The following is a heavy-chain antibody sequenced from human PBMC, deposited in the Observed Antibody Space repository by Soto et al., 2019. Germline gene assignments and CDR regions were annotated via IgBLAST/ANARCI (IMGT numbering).Heavy chain of an antibody. V-gene: IGHV3-11*06. D-gene: IGHD3-22*01. CDR2: ISSSSSYT. Sequence: QVQLVESGGGLVKPGGSLRLSCAASGFTFSDYYMSWIRQAPGKGLEWVSYISSSSSYTNYADSVKGRFTISRDNAKNSLYLQMNSLRAEDTAVYYCARAPPNYYDNSLPDYWGQGTLVTVSS. CDR1: GFTFSDYY. J-gene: IGHJ4*02. CDR3: ARAPPNYYDNSLPDY.